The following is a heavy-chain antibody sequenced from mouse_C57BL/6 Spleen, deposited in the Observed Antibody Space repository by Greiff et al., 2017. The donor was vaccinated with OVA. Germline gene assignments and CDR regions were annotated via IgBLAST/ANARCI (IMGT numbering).Heavy chain of an antibody. CDR1: GFTFSDYG. CDR3: ARPDTFYAMDY. Sequence: EVQLVESGGGLVKPGGSLKLSCAASGFTFSDYGMHWVRQAPEKGLEWVAYISSGSSTIYYADTVKGRFTISRDNAKNTLFLQMTSLRSEDTAMYYCARPDTFYAMDYWGQGTSVTVSS. CDR2: ISSGSSTI. V-gene: IGHV5-17*01. J-gene: IGHJ4*01.